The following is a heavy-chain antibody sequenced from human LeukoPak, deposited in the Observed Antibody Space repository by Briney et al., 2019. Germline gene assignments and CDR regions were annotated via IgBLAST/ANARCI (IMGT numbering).Heavy chain of an antibody. D-gene: IGHD5-12*01. CDR2: IDDDGTGT. V-gene: IGHV3-74*01. J-gene: IGHJ5*02. CDR3: ARSASGYDS. CDR1: GFPFSGYW. Sequence: GGSLRLSCAASGFPFSGYWMHWFRQAPGKGLVWVSRIDDDGTGTTYADSVKGRFTISRDNAKNTLYLQMNSLRVEDTAVCYCARSASGYDSWGQGTLVTVSS.